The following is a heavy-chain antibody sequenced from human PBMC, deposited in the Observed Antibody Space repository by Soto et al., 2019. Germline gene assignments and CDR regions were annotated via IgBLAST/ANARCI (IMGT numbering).Heavy chain of an antibody. J-gene: IGHJ6*03. CDR3: ARRTREDYYYYYMDV. CDR1: GGSISIYY. V-gene: IGHV4-59*12. Sequence: SETLSLTCTVSGGSISIYYWSWIRQPPGKRLEWIGYIYYSGSTNYNPSLKSRVTISVDTSKNQFSLKLSSVTAADTAVYYCARRTREDYYYYYMDVWGKGTTVTVSS. CDR2: IYYSGST. D-gene: IGHD1-26*01.